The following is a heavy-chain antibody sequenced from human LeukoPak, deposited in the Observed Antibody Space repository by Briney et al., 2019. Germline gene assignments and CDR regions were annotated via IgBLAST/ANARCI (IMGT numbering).Heavy chain of an antibody. J-gene: IGHJ4*02. V-gene: IGHV1-46*01. CDR3: ARGLNHITIFGVVVKDPLTDFDY. CDR1: GYTFTSYY. CDR2: INPSGGST. D-gene: IGHD3-3*01. Sequence: ASVKVSCKASGYTFTSYYMHWVRQAPGQGLEWMGIINPSGGSTSYAQKFQGRVTMTRDTSTSTVYMELSSLRSEDTAVYYCARGLNHITIFGVVVKDPLTDFDYWGQGTLVTVSS.